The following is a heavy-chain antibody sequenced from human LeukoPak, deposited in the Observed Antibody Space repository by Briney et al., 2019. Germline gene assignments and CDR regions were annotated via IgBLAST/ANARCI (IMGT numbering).Heavy chain of an antibody. CDR3: VGGGSGGSVDY. V-gene: IGHV4-4*07. CDR1: GGSINSYY. CDR2: IYTSGST. D-gene: IGHD3-16*01. J-gene: IGHJ4*02. Sequence: SETLSLTCSVSGGSINSYYWGWIRQPAGKGLEWIGRIYTSGSTNYSPSLKSRLTVSVDTSKNQFSLNLSSVTAADTAVYYCVGGGSGGSVDYWGQGTLVTVSS.